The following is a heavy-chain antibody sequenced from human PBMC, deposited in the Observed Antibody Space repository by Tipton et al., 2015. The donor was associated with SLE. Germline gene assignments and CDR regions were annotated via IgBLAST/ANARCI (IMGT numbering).Heavy chain of an antibody. CDR3: ARAPTISVAGTTDPFGMDV. CDR2: LSTDGSVT. J-gene: IGHJ6*02. V-gene: IGHV3-74*01. D-gene: IGHD6-19*01. Sequence: GSLRLSCAASGFTFHNYWMHWVRQAPGKGLVWVSRLSTDGSVTTYADSVKGRVTISRDNAKNTLYLQMRSLRVEDTGIYYCARAPTISVAGTTDPFGMDVWGPGTRVTVSS. CDR1: GFTFHNYW.